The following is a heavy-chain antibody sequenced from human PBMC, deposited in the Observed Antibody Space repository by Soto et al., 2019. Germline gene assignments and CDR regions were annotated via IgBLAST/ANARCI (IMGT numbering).Heavy chain of an antibody. Sequence: ASVKVSCKASGYTFTSYDINWVRQATGQGLEWMGWMNPNSGNTGYAQKFQGRVTMTRNTSIVTAYMELSSLRSEDTAVYYCARGRAYYDYIWGSYRPYYFDYWGQGTLVTVSS. D-gene: IGHD3-16*02. CDR1: GYTFTSYD. J-gene: IGHJ4*02. CDR2: MNPNSGNT. CDR3: ARGRAYYDYIWGSYRPYYFDY. V-gene: IGHV1-8*01.